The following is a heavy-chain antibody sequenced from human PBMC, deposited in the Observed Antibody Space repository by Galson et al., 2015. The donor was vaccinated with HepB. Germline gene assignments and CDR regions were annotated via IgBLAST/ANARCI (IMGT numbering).Heavy chain of an antibody. V-gene: IGHV1-46*01. J-gene: IGHJ5*02. CDR1: GYTFTSYY. D-gene: IGHD2-15*01. CDR3: AAAKHCSGGSCYEPFDP. CDR2: INPSGGST. Sequence: SVKVSCKASGYTFTSYYRHWVRQAPGQGLEWMGIINPSGGSTSYAQKFQGRVTMTRDTSTSTVYMELSSLRSEDTAVYYCAAAKHCSGGSCYEPFDPWGQGTLVTVSS.